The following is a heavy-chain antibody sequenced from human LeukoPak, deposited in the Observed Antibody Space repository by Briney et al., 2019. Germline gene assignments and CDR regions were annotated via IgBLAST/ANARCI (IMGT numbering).Heavy chain of an antibody. CDR1: GFTFDDYA. D-gene: IGHD3-10*01. V-gene: IGHV3-9*01. CDR3: AKDSGPMVWVADNRSGGDKVYNWFDP. CDR2: ISWNSAKI. Sequence: GRSLRLSCAASGFTFDDYAMHWLRQAPGKGLEWVSGISWNSAKIVYADSVKGRFTVSRDNAKNSLYLQMNTLRPEDTAFYYCAKDSGPMVWVADNRSGGDKVYNWFDPWGQGTLVTVSS. J-gene: IGHJ5*02.